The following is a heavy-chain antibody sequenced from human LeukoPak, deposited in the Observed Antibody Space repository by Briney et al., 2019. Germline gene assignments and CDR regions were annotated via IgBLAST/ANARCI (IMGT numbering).Heavy chain of an antibody. CDR2: IIPIFGTA. Sequence: SVKVSCTASGGTFSSYAISWVRQAPGQGLEWMGGIIPIFGTANYAQKFQGRVTITADESTGTAYMELSSLRSEDTAVYYCAREYSSGWSRHFDYWGQGTLVTVSS. V-gene: IGHV1-69*13. CDR3: AREYSSGWSRHFDY. D-gene: IGHD6-19*01. CDR1: GGTFSSYA. J-gene: IGHJ4*02.